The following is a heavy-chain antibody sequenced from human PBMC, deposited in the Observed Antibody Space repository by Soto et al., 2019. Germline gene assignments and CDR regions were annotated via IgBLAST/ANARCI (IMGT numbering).Heavy chain of an antibody. CDR3: ARDRGITMVRGEERWFDP. Sequence: QVQLVESGGGVVQPGRSLRLSCAASGFTFSSYGMHWVRQAPGKGLEWVAVIWYDGSNKYYADSVKGRFTISRDNSKNTLYLQMNSLRAEDTAVYYCARDRGITMVRGEERWFDPWGQGTLVTVSS. J-gene: IGHJ5*02. V-gene: IGHV3-33*01. D-gene: IGHD3-10*01. CDR2: IWYDGSNK. CDR1: GFTFSSYG.